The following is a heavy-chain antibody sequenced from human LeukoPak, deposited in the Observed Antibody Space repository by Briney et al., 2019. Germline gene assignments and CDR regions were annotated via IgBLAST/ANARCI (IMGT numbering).Heavy chain of an antibody. CDR3: ARGSSIAVAGTLNY. J-gene: IGHJ4*02. CDR2: INHSGST. Sequence: SETLSLTCTVSGGSISSYYWSWIRQPPGKGLEWIGEINHSGSTNYNPSLKSRVTISVDTSKNQFSLKLSSVTAADTAVYYCARGSSIAVAGTLNYWGQGTLVTVSS. V-gene: IGHV4-34*01. CDR1: GGSISSYY. D-gene: IGHD6-19*01.